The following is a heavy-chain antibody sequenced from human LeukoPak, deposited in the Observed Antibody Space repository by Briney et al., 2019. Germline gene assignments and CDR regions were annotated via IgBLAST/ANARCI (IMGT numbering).Heavy chain of an antibody. J-gene: IGHJ4*02. V-gene: IGHV4-59*12. CDR2: IYYSGST. CDR1: GGSINSYY. Sequence: SETLSLTCTVSGGSINSYYWSWIRQPPGKGLEWIGYIYYSGSTNYNPSLKSRVTISVDTSKNQFSLKLSSVTAADTAVYYCAKRYSYDFDYWGQGTLVTVSS. D-gene: IGHD5-18*01. CDR3: AKRYSYDFDY.